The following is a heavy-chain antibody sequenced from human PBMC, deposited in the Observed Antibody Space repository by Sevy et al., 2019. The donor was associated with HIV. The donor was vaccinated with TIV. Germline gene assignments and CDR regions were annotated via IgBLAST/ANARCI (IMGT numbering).Heavy chain of an antibody. Sequence: GGSLRLSCTASGFTFSSYTMNWVRQAPGKGLEWVSSIIISSNHIYYTDSLKGRFTISRDNAKNSVFVQMDSLRAEDTAVYYCARWGGLTDDGFDIWGQGTMVTVSS. CDR2: IIISSNHI. D-gene: IGHD3-16*01. V-gene: IGHV3-21*01. CDR1: GFTFSSYT. CDR3: ARWGGLTDDGFDI. J-gene: IGHJ3*02.